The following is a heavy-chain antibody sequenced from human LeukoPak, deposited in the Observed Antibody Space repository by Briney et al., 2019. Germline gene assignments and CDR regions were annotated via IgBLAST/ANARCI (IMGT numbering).Heavy chain of an antibody. CDR2: ISWNSGSI. V-gene: IGHV3-9*01. CDR3: AKVSDYYDRRGYFDY. D-gene: IGHD3-22*01. J-gene: IGHJ4*02. Sequence: GGSLRLSCAASGFTFDDYAMHWVRQAPGKGLEWVSGISWNSGSIVYADSVKGRFTISRDNAKNSLYLQMNSLRAEDTALYDCAKVSDYYDRRGYFDYWGQGTLVTVSS. CDR1: GFTFDDYA.